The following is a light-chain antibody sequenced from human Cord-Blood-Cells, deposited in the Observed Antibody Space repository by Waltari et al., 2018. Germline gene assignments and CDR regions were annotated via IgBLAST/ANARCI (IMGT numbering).Light chain of an antibody. Sequence: QSVLTQPPSASGAPGQRVTISCTGSSSNIGAGYDVHWSQQLPGTAPKLLIYGNSKRPSGVPDRFSGSKSGTSASLAITGLQAEDEADYYCQSYDSSLSGSVFGGGTKLTVL. CDR1: SSNIGAGYD. V-gene: IGLV1-40*01. CDR2: GNS. J-gene: IGLJ2*01. CDR3: QSYDSSLSGSV.